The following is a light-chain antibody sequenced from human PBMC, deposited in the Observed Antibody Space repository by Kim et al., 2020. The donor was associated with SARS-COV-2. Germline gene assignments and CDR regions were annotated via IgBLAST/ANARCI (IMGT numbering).Light chain of an antibody. CDR1: ELGDKY. J-gene: IGLJ2*01. CDR2: QDS. V-gene: IGLV3-1*01. CDR3: QSADSSAVL. Sequence: SYELTQPPSVSVSPGQTASITCSGDELGDKYAYWYQQKPGQSPVLVIYQDSERPSGIPERFSGSSSGNTATLTISGAQAEDEADYYCQSADSSAVLFVGG.